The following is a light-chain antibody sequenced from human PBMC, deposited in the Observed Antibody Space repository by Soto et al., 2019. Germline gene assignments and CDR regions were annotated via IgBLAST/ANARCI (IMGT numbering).Light chain of an antibody. Sequence: ELVLTQSPVALSLSSGERATLSCRASQSVSSTLLTWYQQKPGQAPRLLIYGVSSMATGIPDRFSGSGSGTDFTLTISRVEPEDFAVYFCQHYGDSSLTFGQGSRVEIK. CDR1: QSVSSTL. V-gene: IGKV3-20*01. J-gene: IGKJ1*01. CDR2: GVS. CDR3: QHYGDSSLT.